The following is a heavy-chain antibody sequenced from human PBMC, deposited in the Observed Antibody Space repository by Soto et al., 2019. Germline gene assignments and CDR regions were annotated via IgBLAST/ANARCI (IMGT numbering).Heavy chain of an antibody. V-gene: IGHV4-34*01. CDR3: ALRGYYYDSSGSDAFDI. D-gene: IGHD3-22*01. Sequence: PSETLSLTCAVYGGSFSGYYWSWIRQPPGKGLEWIGEINHSGSTNYNPSLKSRVTISVDTSKNQFSLKLSSVTAADTDVCYCALRGYYYDSSGSDAFDIWGQGTMVTVSS. CDR2: INHSGST. J-gene: IGHJ3*02. CDR1: GGSFSGYY.